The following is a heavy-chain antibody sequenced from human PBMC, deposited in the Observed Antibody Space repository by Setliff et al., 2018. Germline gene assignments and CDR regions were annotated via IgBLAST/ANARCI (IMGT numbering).Heavy chain of an antibody. CDR3: VRNPLGPEASTPGGY. Sequence: ASVKVSCKASGYSFISYDINWVRQAPGQGLEWLGWMNPERDNTGYAQKFQGRVTMTWHASINTAYMELTSLTSEDTAVYYCVRNPLGPEASTPGGYWGQGTLVTVSS. D-gene: IGHD3-16*01. CDR1: GYSFISYD. V-gene: IGHV1-8*01. J-gene: IGHJ4*02. CDR2: MNPERDNT.